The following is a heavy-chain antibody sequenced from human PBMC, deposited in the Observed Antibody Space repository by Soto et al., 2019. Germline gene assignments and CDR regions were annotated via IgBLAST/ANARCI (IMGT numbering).Heavy chain of an antibody. J-gene: IGHJ3*02. D-gene: IGHD2-21*02. V-gene: IGHV4-34*01. CDR2: MSHSGGT. Sequence: QEQLQQWGAGLLKPSETLSLTCAVYGGFVSSGNYYWSWIRQPPGKGLEWIGEMSHSGGTHFNPSLKSRVTIPVDTSKNQFSLKMSSVPAADTALYYCARVERGTATTVVDAFDIWGPGTMVTVSS. CDR1: GGFVSSGNYY. CDR3: ARVERGTATTVVDAFDI.